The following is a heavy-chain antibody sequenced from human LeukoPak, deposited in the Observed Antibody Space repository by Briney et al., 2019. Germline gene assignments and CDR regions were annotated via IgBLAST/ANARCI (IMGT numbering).Heavy chain of an antibody. CDR1: GFTFSSYS. CDR3: ARDGVLRYFDWLPDKRFYYYYGMDV. D-gene: IGHD3-9*01. Sequence: GGSLRLSCAAAGFTFSSYSVNWVRQAPGKGLEWVSSISSSSSYIYYADSVKGRFTISRDNAKNSLYLQMNSLRAEDTAVYYCARDGVLRYFDWLPDKRFYYYYGMDVWGQGTTVTVSS. V-gene: IGHV3-21*01. J-gene: IGHJ6*02. CDR2: ISSSSSYI.